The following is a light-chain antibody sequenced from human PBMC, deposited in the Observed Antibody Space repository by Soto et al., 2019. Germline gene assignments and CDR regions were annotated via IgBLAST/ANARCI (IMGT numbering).Light chain of an antibody. CDR3: QQYGSLPKT. J-gene: IGKJ1*01. CDR2: GAS. Sequence: EIVLTQSPGTLSLSPGERATLSCRASQSVSSNSLAWYQQKPGQAPRLLIYGASSRATGIPDRFSGSGSGTDFTLTISRLEPEDFAVYYCQQYGSLPKTFGQGTKVEIK. V-gene: IGKV3-20*01. CDR1: QSVSSNS.